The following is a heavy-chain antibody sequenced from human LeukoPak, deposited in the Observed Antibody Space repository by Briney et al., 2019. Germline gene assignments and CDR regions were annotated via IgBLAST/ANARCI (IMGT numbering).Heavy chain of an antibody. Sequence: ASVKVSCKASGYTFTGYYMHWVRQAPGQGLEWMGWINPNSGGTNYAQKFQGRVTMTRDTSISTAYMELSRLRSDDTAVYYCARVKSGYGSGSYYPTLVYWGQGTLVTVSS. V-gene: IGHV1-2*02. CDR2: INPNSGGT. J-gene: IGHJ4*02. CDR3: ARVKSGYGSGSYYPTLVY. CDR1: GYTFTGYY. D-gene: IGHD3-10*01.